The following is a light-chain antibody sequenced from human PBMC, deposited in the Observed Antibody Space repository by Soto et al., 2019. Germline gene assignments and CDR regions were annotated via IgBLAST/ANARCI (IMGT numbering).Light chain of an antibody. CDR1: QSVTSSY. V-gene: IGKV3-20*01. CDR3: QQYDSSPQT. J-gene: IGKJ1*01. CDR2: GAS. Sequence: EIVLTQSPGTLSLSPGERATLSCRASQSVTSSYLAWYQQKPGQAPRLLIYGASSRATGIPDRFSGSGSGTDFTLTISRLEPEDFAVYYCQQYDSSPQTFGQGTKVDI.